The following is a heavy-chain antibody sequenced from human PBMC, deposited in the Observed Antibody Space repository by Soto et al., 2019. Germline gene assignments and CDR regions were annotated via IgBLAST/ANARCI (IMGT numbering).Heavy chain of an antibody. D-gene: IGHD2-15*01. Sequence: ASVKVSCKASGYTFTSYYMHRVRQAPGQGLEWMGIINPSGGSTSYAQKFQGRVTMTRDTSTSTVYMELSSLRSEDTAVYYCARDSHPPPDIVVVVAATPNFDYWGQGTLVTVSS. CDR2: INPSGGST. V-gene: IGHV1-46*03. CDR1: GYTFTSYY. J-gene: IGHJ4*02. CDR3: ARDSHPPPDIVVVVAATPNFDY.